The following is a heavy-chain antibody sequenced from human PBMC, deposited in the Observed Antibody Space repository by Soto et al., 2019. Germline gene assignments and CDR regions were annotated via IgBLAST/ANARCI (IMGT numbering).Heavy chain of an antibody. J-gene: IGHJ3*01. CDR1: GFTFSTYS. V-gene: IGHV3-21*01. D-gene: IGHD2-21*02. CDR2: ISDRSEDV. CDR3: TKDSNGMTAIGYDAFDL. Sequence: EVQLVESGGGLVKPGGSLTLSCVASGFTFSTYSMNWVRQAPGKGLEWVSSISDRSEDVYYADSVKGRFTISRDNAKNSLYLQMNSLRAEDTAVYYCTKDSNGMTAIGYDAFDLSGQGTMVTVSS.